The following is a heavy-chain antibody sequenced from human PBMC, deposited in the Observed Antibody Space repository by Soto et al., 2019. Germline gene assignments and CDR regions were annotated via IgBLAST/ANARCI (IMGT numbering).Heavy chain of an antibody. CDR1: GGSVSSGSYY. CDR3: ARATYYDFWSGYSNWFDA. J-gene: IGHJ5*02. D-gene: IGHD3-3*01. Sequence: PSETLSLTCTVSGGSVSSGSYYWSWIRQPPWKGLGWIGYIYYSGSTNYNPSLKSRVTISVDTSKNQFSLKLSSVTAADTAVYYCARATYYDFWSGYSNWFDAWGQGXLVTVYS. CDR2: IYYSGST. V-gene: IGHV4-61*01.